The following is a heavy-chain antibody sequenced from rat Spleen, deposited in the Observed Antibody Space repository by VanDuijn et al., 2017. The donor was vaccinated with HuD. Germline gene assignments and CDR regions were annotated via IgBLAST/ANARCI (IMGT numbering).Heavy chain of an antibody. CDR3: ARGTYYRH. Sequence: EVQLVESGGGLVQPGRSLKLSCSASGFTFSNYDMAWVRQAPTKGLEWVASIFTGGGNSYYRDSVKGRFTISRDNAKSTLYLQMNSLRSEDTATYYCARGTYYRHWGQGVMVTVSS. CDR1: GFTFSNYD. CDR2: IFTGGGNS. J-gene: IGHJ2*01. V-gene: IGHV5-25*01. D-gene: IGHD1-9*01.